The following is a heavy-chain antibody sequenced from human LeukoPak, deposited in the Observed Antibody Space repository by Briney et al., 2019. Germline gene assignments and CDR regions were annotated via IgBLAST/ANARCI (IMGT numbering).Heavy chain of an antibody. J-gene: IGHJ4*02. CDR1: GGSFSGYY. D-gene: IGHD6-13*01. Sequence: SETLSLTCAVYGGSFSGYYWSWIRQPPGKGLEWIGEINHSGSTNYNPSLKNRVTISVDTSKNQFSLKLSSLTAADTAVYYCARARALYSSSWLFDYWGQGTLVTVSS. CDR3: ARARALYSSSWLFDY. V-gene: IGHV4-34*01. CDR2: INHSGST.